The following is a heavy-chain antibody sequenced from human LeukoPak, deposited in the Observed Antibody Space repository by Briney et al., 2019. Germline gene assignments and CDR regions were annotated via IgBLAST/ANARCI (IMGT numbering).Heavy chain of an antibody. CDR2: IKSKTDGGTR. D-gene: IGHD3-16*01. Sequence: PGGSLRLSCAASGFNFNNAWTSWVRQAPGKGLEWVGRIKSKTDGGTRDYAAPGKGRFIILRDDSKNTLYLEMNSLKTEDTAIYYCTTFPQLLNNWFVPWGQGTLVTVSS. CDR3: TTFPQLLNNWFVP. CDR1: GFNFNNAW. V-gene: IGHV3-15*01. J-gene: IGHJ5*02.